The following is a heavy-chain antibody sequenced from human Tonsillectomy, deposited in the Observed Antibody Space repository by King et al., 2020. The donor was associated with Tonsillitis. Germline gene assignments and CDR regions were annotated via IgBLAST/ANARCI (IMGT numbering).Heavy chain of an antibody. Sequence: VQLVESGGGLVQPGGSLRLSCAASGFTFSTYWMSWVRQAPGKGLEWVANIKEDGSEKYYVDSVKGRFTISRDNAKNSLYLQMNSLRAEDTAVYYCAREVGRFGELLSVYRGQGTLVTVSS. J-gene: IGHJ4*02. D-gene: IGHD3-10*01. CDR2: IKEDGSEK. CDR3: AREVGRFGELLSVY. CDR1: GFTFSTYW. V-gene: IGHV3-7*01.